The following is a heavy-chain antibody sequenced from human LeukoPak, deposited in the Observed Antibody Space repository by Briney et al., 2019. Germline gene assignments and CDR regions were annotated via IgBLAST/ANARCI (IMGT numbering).Heavy chain of an antibody. V-gene: IGHV3-64*01. CDR2: ISSNGGST. CDR3: ARPYYYGSGSYLY. Sequence: GGSLRLSCAASGFAFSSYAMHWVRQAPGEGLEYVSAISSNGGSTYYANSVKGRFTSSRDNSKNTLYLQMGSLRAEDMAVYYCARPYYYGSGSYLYWGQKTLVTVSS. D-gene: IGHD3-10*01. CDR1: GFAFSSYA. J-gene: IGHJ4*02.